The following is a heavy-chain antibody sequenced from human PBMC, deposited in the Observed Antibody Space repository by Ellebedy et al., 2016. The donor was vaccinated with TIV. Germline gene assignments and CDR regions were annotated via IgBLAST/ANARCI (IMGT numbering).Heavy chain of an antibody. CDR3: ARDATGSYSDY. V-gene: IGHV1-18*01. J-gene: IGHJ4*02. Sequence: AASVTVSCKASGYTFINYGISWVRQAPGQGLEWMGWVSTYSDYTYYAQNLQGRVTMTTDASTTTAYMELTSLTSDDTAVYYCARDATGSYSDYWGRGTLVTVSS. CDR1: GYTFINYG. D-gene: IGHD3-10*01. CDR2: VSTYSDYT.